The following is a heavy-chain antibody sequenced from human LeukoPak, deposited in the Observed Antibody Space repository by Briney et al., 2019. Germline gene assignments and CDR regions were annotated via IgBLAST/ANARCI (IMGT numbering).Heavy chain of an antibody. D-gene: IGHD2-8*02. Sequence: GGSLRLSCAASGFTVSNNYMSWVRQAPGKGLEWVSIIYAGGYTYYADSVKDRFTITRDNSKNTLYLQMNSLTAEDTAVYYCARNGPGGYYFDFWGQGTLVTVSS. V-gene: IGHV3-66*01. J-gene: IGHJ4*02. CDR3: ARNGPGGYYFDF. CDR1: GFTVSNNY. CDR2: IYAGGYT.